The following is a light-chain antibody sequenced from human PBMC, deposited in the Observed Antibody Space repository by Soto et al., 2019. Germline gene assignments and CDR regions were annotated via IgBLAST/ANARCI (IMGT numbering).Light chain of an antibody. V-gene: IGKV3-11*01. Sequence: EIVMTQSPATLSVSPGERATLSCRASQSFSSNLAWYQQKPGQAPRLLIYGASTRATGVPARFSGSGSGTDFTLTISSLEPEDFAVYYCQQRSNWPPDFGQGTRLEI. CDR3: QQRSNWPPD. J-gene: IGKJ5*01. CDR1: QSFSSN. CDR2: GAS.